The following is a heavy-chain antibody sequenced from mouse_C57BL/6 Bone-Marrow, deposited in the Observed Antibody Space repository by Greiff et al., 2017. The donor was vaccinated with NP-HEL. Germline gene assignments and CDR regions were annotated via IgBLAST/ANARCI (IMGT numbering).Heavy chain of an antibody. J-gene: IGHJ4*01. CDR3: AKQGYGSKYYAMDY. Sequence: VQLVESGPGLVAPSQSLSITCTVSGFSLTSYGVDWVRQPPGKGLEWLGVLWGGGSTNYTSALMSRLSISKDNTKSQVFLKMNSLQTDDTARYYCAKQGYGSKYYAMDYWGQGTSVTVSS. CDR2: LWGGGST. D-gene: IGHD1-1*01. V-gene: IGHV2-9*01. CDR1: GFSLTSYG.